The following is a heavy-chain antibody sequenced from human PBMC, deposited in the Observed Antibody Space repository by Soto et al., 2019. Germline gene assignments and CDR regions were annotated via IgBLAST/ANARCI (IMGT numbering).Heavy chain of an antibody. CDR2: IYYSGST. D-gene: IGHD3-22*01. J-gene: IGHJ4*02. V-gene: IGHV4-30-4*01. Sequence: PSETLSLTCTVSGGSISSGDYYWSWIRQPPGKGLEWIGYIYYSGSTYYNPSLKSRVTISVDTSKNQFSLKLSSVAAADTAVYYCARVRYDSSGYYREYFDYWGQGTLVTVSS. CDR1: GGSISSGDYY. CDR3: ARVRYDSSGYYREYFDY.